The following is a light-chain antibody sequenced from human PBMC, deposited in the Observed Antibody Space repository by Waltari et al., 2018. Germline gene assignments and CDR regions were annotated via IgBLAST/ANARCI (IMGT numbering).Light chain of an antibody. Sequence: QSVLTQPPSASGTPGQRVTISCSGSSSNIGSNTVNWYQQLPGTAPKLLIYSNNQRPSGVPDRFSGSKSGTSASLAISGLQSEDEADYHCAAWDDSLNGRVFGGGTKLTVL. CDR1: SSNIGSNT. CDR3: AAWDDSLNGRV. J-gene: IGLJ3*02. V-gene: IGLV1-44*01. CDR2: SNN.